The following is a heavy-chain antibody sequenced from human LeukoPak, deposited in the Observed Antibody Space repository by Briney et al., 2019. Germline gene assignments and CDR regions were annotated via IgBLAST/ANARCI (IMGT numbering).Heavy chain of an antibody. V-gene: IGHV4-59*01. CDR3: ARAPIAAAGTRWFDP. J-gene: IGHJ5*02. CDR2: IYYSGST. Sequence: SETLSLTCTVSGGSISSYYWSWIRQPPGKGLEWIGYIYYSGSTNYNPSLKSRVTISVDTPKNQFSLKLSSVTAADTAVYYCARAPIAAAGTRWFDPWGQGTLVTVSS. CDR1: GGSISSYY. D-gene: IGHD6-13*01.